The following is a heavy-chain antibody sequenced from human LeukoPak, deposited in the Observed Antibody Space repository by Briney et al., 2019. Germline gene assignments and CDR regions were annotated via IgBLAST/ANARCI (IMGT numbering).Heavy chain of an antibody. CDR2: IKEDGSEK. CDR1: GFALRTSW. V-gene: IGHV3-7*01. Sequence: PGGSLRLSCAASGFALRTSWMSWVRQASGKGLEWVANIKEDGSEKNYVDSVKGRFTISRDNAENSLYLQMNSLRAEDTAVYYCAKDGGGPLDWGQGTLVTVSS. D-gene: IGHD3-10*01. J-gene: IGHJ4*02. CDR3: AKDGGGPLD.